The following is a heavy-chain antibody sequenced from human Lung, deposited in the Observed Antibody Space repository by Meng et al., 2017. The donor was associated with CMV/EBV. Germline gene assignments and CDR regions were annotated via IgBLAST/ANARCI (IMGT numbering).Heavy chain of an antibody. CDR3: ARSSGWSRFDH. Sequence: QVQLVQSGAEVKKPXASWRVSCKASGYTHTEYYIHWGRRAPGQWLEWMGWINPSDDTNYAQNFQGRVTMTRDMSINTVYMELSRLTSDDTAVYYCARSSGWSRFDHWGQGTLVTVSS. CDR1: GYTHTEYY. CDR2: INPSDDT. J-gene: IGHJ4*02. V-gene: IGHV1-2*02. D-gene: IGHD6-19*01.